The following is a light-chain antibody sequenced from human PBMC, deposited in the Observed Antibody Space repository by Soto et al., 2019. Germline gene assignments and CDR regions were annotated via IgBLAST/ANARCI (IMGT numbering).Light chain of an antibody. J-gene: IGKJ5*01. CDR3: QQYNSWPPIT. V-gene: IGKV3-15*01. Sequence: EVVMTQSPSTVSVSPGERAALSCMASESVSRNLAWYQQKPGQAPRLLIYDASTRATGIPDRFSGGGSGTEFTLTISSLQSEDFVVYYCQQYNSWPPITLGQGTRLEIK. CDR1: ESVSRN. CDR2: DAS.